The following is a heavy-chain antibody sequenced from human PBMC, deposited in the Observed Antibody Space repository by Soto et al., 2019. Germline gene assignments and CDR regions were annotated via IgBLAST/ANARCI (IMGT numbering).Heavy chain of an antibody. Sequence: PSETLSLTCTVSGGSISSGDYYWSWIRQPPGKGLEWIGYIYYSGSTYYNPSLKSRVTISVDTSKNQFSLKLSSVTAADTAVYYCARGRNIAAAGPRGGNYFDYWGQGTLVTVSS. CDR3: ARGRNIAAAGPRGGNYFDY. CDR2: IYYSGST. J-gene: IGHJ4*02. D-gene: IGHD6-13*01. CDR1: GGSISSGDYY. V-gene: IGHV4-30-4*01.